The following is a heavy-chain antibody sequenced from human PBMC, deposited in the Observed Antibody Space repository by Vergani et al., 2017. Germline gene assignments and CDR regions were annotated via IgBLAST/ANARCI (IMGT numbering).Heavy chain of an antibody. D-gene: IGHD2-2*03. CDR3: ARASPGVGIVVVPAAYFDY. V-gene: IGHV3-23*01. J-gene: IGHJ4*02. Sequence: EVQLLESGGGLVQPGGSLRLSCAASGFTFSSYAMSWVRQAPGKGLEWVSAISGSGGSTYYADSVKGRFTISRDNAKNSLYLQMNSLRAEDTAVYYCARASPGVGIVVVPAAYFDYWGQGTLVTVSS. CDR2: ISGSGGST. CDR1: GFTFSSYA.